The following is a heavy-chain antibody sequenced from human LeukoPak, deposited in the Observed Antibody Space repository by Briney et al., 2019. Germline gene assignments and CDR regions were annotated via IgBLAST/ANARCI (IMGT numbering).Heavy chain of an antibody. D-gene: IGHD3-3*01. V-gene: IGHV3-30-3*01. CDR3: ASTYDFWSGTFDY. CDR2: ISYDGSNK. Sequence: PGRSLRLSCAASGFTFSSYAMHWVRQAPDKGLEWVAVISYDGSNKYYADSVKGRFTISRDNSKNTLYLQMNSLRAEDTAVYYCASTYDFWSGTFDYWGQGTLVTVSS. CDR1: GFTFSSYA. J-gene: IGHJ4*02.